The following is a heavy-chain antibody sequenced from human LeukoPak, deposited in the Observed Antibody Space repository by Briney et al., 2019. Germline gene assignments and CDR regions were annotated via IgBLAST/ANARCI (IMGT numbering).Heavy chain of an antibody. Sequence: PGGSLRLSCAASGFTFSSYWMHWVRQAPGKGLVWVSRINTDGSSTNYADSVKGRFTISRDNAKSSLYLQMNSLRAEDTAVYYCARARYGDYYYYMDVWGIGTTVTVSS. CDR1: GFTFSSYW. CDR3: ARARYGDYYYYMDV. J-gene: IGHJ6*03. V-gene: IGHV3-74*01. D-gene: IGHD3-10*01. CDR2: INTDGSST.